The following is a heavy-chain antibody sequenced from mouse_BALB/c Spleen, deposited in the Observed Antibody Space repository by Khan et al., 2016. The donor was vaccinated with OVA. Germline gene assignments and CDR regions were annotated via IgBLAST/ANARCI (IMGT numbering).Heavy chain of an antibody. CDR2: INPRSGYT. CDR1: GYTFTSNT. Sequence: QVQLQQSGAELARPGASVKMSCKASGYTFTSNTMHWVKQRPGQGLEWIGYINPRSGYTIYTQKFKDKATLTADISSSTAYMQLSSLTSDDSAVYYCARRTTGYAMDYWGQGTSVTVSS. D-gene: IGHD2-14*01. J-gene: IGHJ4*01. V-gene: IGHV1-4*01. CDR3: ARRTTGYAMDY.